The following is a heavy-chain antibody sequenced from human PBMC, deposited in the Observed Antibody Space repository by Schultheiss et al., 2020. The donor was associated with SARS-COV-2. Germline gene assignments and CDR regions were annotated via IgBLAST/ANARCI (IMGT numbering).Heavy chain of an antibody. Sequence: SQTLSLTCTVSGGSISSSSYYWGWIRQPPGKGLEWIGSIYYSGSTYYNPSLKSRVTISVDTSKNQFSLKLSSVTAADTAVYYCARVHGGVVVPAATEYYFDYWGQGTLVTVSS. CDR2: IYYSGST. D-gene: IGHD2-2*01. V-gene: IGHV4-39*01. CDR3: ARVHGGVVVPAATEYYFDY. J-gene: IGHJ4*02. CDR1: GGSISSSSYY.